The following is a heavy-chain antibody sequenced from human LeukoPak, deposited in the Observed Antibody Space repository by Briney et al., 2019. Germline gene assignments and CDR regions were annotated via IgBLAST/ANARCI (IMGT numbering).Heavy chain of an antibody. CDR3: AKDIGSTSLYNWFDP. V-gene: IGHV3-33*03. D-gene: IGHD2-2*01. Sequence: GRSLRLSCTVSGFTFSTYDMHWVRQAPGKGLEWVAVIAYDGSNTYYLDSVKGRFTISRDNSENTLYLQMNSLRAEDTAVYYCAKDIGSTSLYNWFDPWGQGTLVTVSS. J-gene: IGHJ5*02. CDR2: IAYDGSNT. CDR1: GFTFSTYD.